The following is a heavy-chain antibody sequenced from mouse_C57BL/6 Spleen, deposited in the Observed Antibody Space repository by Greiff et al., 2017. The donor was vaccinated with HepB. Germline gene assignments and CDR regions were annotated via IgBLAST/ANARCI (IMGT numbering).Heavy chain of an antibody. D-gene: IGHD1-1*01. J-gene: IGHJ1*03. Sequence: QQSGPELVKPGASVKISCKASGYAFSSSWMNWVKQRPGKGLEWIGRIYPGDGDTNYNGKFKGKATLTADKSSSTAYMQLSSLTSEDSAVYFWGRDTTVVSYWYFDVWGTGTTVTVSS. CDR3: GRDTTVVSYWYFDV. CDR1: GYAFSSSW. V-gene: IGHV1-82*01. CDR2: IYPGDGDT.